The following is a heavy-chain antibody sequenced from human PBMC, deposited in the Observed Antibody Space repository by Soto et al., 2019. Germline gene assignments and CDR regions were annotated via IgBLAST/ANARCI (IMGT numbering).Heavy chain of an antibody. J-gene: IGHJ4*02. CDR3: AKDSPAGIVGRTASIDY. V-gene: IGHV3-33*06. CDR1: GFTFSTYG. D-gene: IGHD1-26*01. CDR2: IWYDGSNK. Sequence: QVQLVESGGGVVQPGRSLRLSCAASGFTFSTYGMHWVRQAPGKGLEWVAMIWYDGSNKYYADSVKGRFTISRDNSKDTLFLQMNSLRGEDTAVYYCAKDSPAGIVGRTASIDYWGQGTLVSVSS.